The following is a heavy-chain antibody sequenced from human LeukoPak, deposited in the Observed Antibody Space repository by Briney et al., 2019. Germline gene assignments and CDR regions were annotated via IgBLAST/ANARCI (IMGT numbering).Heavy chain of an antibody. J-gene: IGHJ4*02. D-gene: IGHD4-17*01. CDR3: ARDSATVTTPYFDY. CDR2: INLNNGGT. V-gene: IGHV1-2*04. CDR1: GFTFTGYY. Sequence: GESLKVSCKASGFTFTGYYMNWVRQAPGQGLEWMGWINLNNGGTNYAQKFQGWVTMTRDTSISTAYMELSRLRSDDTAVYYCARDSATVTTPYFDYWGQGSLVTVSS.